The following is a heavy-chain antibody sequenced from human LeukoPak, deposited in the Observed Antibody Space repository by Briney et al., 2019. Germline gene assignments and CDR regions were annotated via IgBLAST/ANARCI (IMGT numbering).Heavy chain of an antibody. D-gene: IGHD2-2*01. Sequence: AGGSLRLSCAASGFTFSSYAMSWVRQAPGKGLEWVSAISGSGGSIYYADSVKGRFTISRDNSKNTLYLQMNSLRAEDTAVYYCAKEDNGDCSSTSCYQSGVYNWFDPWGQGTLVTVSS. CDR3: AKEDNGDCSSTSCYQSGVYNWFDP. J-gene: IGHJ5*02. CDR2: ISGSGGSI. V-gene: IGHV3-23*01. CDR1: GFTFSSYA.